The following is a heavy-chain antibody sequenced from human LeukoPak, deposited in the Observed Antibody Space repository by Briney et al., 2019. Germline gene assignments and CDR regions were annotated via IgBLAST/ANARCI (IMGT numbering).Heavy chain of an antibody. CDR3: ASLWFGEEDAFDI. J-gene: IGHJ3*02. CDR1: GYTLTELS. V-gene: IGHV1-8*01. Sequence: ASVKVSCKVSGYTLTELSMHWVRQAPGQGLEWMGWMNPNSGNTGYAQKFQGRVTMTRNTSISTAYMELSSLRSEDTAVYYCASLWFGEEDAFDIWGQGTMVTVSS. CDR2: MNPNSGNT. D-gene: IGHD3-10*01.